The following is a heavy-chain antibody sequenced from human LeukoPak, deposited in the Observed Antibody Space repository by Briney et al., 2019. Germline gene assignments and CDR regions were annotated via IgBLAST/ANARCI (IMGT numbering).Heavy chain of an antibody. CDR2: INDVGRTT. V-gene: IGHV3-74*01. J-gene: IGHJ6*02. CDR1: GFPFSCYW. Sequence: GGSLRLSCAASGFPFSCYWMHWVRQAPGKGLVWVSGINDVGRTTSYADSVKGRFTISRDNAKNTLYLQMNSLRAEDTAVYYCARGRYYGMDVWGQGTTVTVSS. CDR3: ARGRYYGMDV.